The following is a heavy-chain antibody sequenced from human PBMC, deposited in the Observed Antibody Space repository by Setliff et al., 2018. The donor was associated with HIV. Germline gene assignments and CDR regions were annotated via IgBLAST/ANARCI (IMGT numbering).Heavy chain of an antibody. Sequence: ASVKASCKASGYTFTSYGISWVRQAPGQGLEWMGWISAYNGNTNYAQKLQGRVTMTTDTSTSTAYMELSSLTSEDTAVYYCARGKGVGGVVITGGLDVWGKGTTVTVSS. V-gene: IGHV1-18*01. D-gene: IGHD3-10*01. CDR2: ISAYNGNT. CDR1: GYTFTSYG. J-gene: IGHJ6*04. CDR3: ARGKGVGGVVITGGLDV.